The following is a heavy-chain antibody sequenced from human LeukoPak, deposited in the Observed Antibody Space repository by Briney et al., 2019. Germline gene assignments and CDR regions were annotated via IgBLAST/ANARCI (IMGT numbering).Heavy chain of an antibody. D-gene: IGHD3-10*01. J-gene: IGHJ4*02. V-gene: IGHV4-31*03. CDR3: ARAEDGRWFGEYNSYYFDY. CDR2: IYYSGST. Sequence: SETLSLTCTVSGGSISSGGYYWSWIRQHPGKGLEWIGYIYYSGSTYYNPSLKSRVTISVDTSKNQFSLKLSSVTAAVTAVYYCARAEDGRWFGEYNSYYFDYWGQGTLVTVSS. CDR1: GGSISSGGYY.